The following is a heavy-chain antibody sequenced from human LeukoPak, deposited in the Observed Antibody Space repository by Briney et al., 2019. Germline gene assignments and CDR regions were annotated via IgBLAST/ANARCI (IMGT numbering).Heavy chain of an antibody. CDR1: GYSFTSYW. V-gene: IGHV5-51*01. D-gene: IGHD3-22*01. CDR3: AWGYDSSGYYPPLFDY. Sequence: GESLKISCKGSGYSFTSYWIGWVRQMPGKGLEWMGTIYPGDSDTRYSPSFQGQVTISADKSISTAYLQWSSLKASDTAMYYCAWGYDSSGYYPPLFDYWGQGTLVTVSS. J-gene: IGHJ4*02. CDR2: IYPGDSDT.